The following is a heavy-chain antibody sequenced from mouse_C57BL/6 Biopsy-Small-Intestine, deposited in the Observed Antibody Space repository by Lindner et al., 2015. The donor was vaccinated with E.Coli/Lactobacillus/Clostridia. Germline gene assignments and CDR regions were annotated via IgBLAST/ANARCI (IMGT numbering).Heavy chain of an antibody. J-gene: IGHJ2*01. CDR2: INPYNGDT. CDR3: ARQGDNYSFYFDY. CDR1: GYSFTGYF. D-gene: IGHD1-1*01. V-gene: IGHV1-20*01. Sequence: VQLQESGPGLVKPGTSVKMSCKASGYSFTGYFMNWVKQSHGKSLEWIGRINPYNGDTFYSQKFKGKATLTVDKSSSTVHMELRSLTSEDSALYYCARQGDNYSFYFDYWGQGTTLTVSS.